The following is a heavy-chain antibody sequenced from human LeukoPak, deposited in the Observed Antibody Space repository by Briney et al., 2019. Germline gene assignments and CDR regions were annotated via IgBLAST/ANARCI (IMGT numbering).Heavy chain of an antibody. CDR3: ARDSYITMIVVAPAGGGFDP. CDR2: FNPSGGST. V-gene: IGHV1-46*03. Sequence: ASVKVSCKASGYTFTSYYMHWVRQAPGQGLEWMGIFNPSGGSTSYAQKFQGRVTMTRDTSTSTVYMELSSLRSEDTAVYYCARDSYITMIVVAPAGGGFDPWGQGTLVTVSS. D-gene: IGHD3-22*01. J-gene: IGHJ5*02. CDR1: GYTFTSYY.